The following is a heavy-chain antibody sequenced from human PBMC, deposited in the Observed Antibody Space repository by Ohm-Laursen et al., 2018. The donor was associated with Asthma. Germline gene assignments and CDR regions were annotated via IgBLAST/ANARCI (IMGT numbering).Heavy chain of an antibody. J-gene: IGHJ4*02. CDR1: GFTFSSYG. Sequence: SLRLSCAATGFTFSSYGMHWVRQAPGKGLEWVAVISYDGSNKYYADSVKGRFTISRDNSKNTLYLQMNSLRAEDTALYYCAKDISRGPTYYFDYWGQGTLVTVSS. CDR3: AKDISRGPTYYFDY. V-gene: IGHV3-30*18. CDR2: ISYDGSNK.